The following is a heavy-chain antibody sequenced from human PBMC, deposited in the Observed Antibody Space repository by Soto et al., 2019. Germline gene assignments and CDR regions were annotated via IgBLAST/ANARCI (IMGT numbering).Heavy chain of an antibody. CDR3: ARGTKRITMVRGVKVNYYGMDV. J-gene: IGHJ6*02. Sequence: YDWLVCRLLPGKGLEWIGEINHSGSTNYNPSLKSRVTISVDTSKNQFSLKLSSVTAADTAVYYCARGTKRITMVRGVKVNYYGMDVWGQGTTVT. V-gene: IGHV4-34*01. D-gene: IGHD3-10*01. CDR1: YD. CDR2: INHSGST.